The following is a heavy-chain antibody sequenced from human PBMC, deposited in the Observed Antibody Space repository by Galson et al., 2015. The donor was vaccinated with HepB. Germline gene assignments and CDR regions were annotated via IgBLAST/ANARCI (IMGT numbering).Heavy chain of an antibody. D-gene: IGHD2-2*01. CDR2: FDPEDGET. V-gene: IGHV1-24*01. CDR3: ATAPDLFYCSSTSCPFDY. J-gene: IGHJ4*02. CDR1: GYTLTELS. Sequence: QSGAEVKKPGVSVKVSCKVSGYTLTELSMHWVRQAPGKGLEWMGGFDPEDGETIYAQKFQGRVTMTEDTSTDTAYMELSSLRSEDTAVYYCATAPDLFYCSSTSCPFDYWGQGTLVTVSS.